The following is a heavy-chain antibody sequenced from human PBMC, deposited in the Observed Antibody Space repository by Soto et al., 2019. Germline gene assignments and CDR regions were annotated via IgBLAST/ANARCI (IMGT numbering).Heavy chain of an antibody. J-gene: IGHJ4*02. V-gene: IGHV3-30*18. CDR3: AKDRVRDRFWSGYYAVALDF. D-gene: IGHD3-3*01. CDR1: GFSFNSYG. Sequence: QVQLVESGGGVVQPGRSLRLSCEASGFSFNSYGMHWVRQAPGKGLQWVAIISYDGSNEYYADSVKGRFTISRDNSKNTLYLQMNSLRPEDTAVYYCAKDRVRDRFWSGYYAVALDFWGQGTLVTVSS. CDR2: ISYDGSNE.